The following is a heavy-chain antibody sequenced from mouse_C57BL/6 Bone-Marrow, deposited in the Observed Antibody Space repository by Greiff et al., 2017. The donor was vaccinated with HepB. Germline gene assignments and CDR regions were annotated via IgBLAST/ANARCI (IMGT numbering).Heavy chain of an antibody. Sequence: EVKLQESGGGLVQPGESLKLSCESNEYEFPSHDMSWVRKTPEKRLELVAAINSDGGSTYYPDTMERRFIISRDNTKQTLYLQMSSLRSEDTALYYCARHGYYDYDRYFDYWGQGTTLTVSS. CDR2: INSDGGST. D-gene: IGHD2-4*01. V-gene: IGHV5-2*01. J-gene: IGHJ2*01. CDR1: EYEFPSHD. CDR3: ARHGYYDYDRYFDY.